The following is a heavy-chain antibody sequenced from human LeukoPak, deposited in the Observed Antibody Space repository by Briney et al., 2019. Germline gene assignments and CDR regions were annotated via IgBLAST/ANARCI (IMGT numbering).Heavy chain of an antibody. D-gene: IGHD4-17*01. Sequence: SETLSLTCTVSGGSISRSSYYWGWIRQTPGKGPEWIGSIYYGGSTYYNPSLKSRVTISVDKAKNQFSLKLKSVTAADTAVYYCARVHSDYGVDFWGQGTLVTVSS. J-gene: IGHJ4*02. CDR1: GGSISRSSYY. V-gene: IGHV4-39*07. CDR2: IYYGGST. CDR3: ARVHSDYGVDF.